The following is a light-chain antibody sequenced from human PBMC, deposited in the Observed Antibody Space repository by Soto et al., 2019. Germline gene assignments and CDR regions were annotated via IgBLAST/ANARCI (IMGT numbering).Light chain of an antibody. CDR2: GAS. V-gene: IGKV3-20*01. CDR1: QSVSSSH. Sequence: EIVLTQSPGTLSLSLGERATLSCRASQSVSSSHLAWYQQKPGQAPRLLIYGASTRATGIPDRFSGSGSGTDFTLTISSLEPEDFAVYYCQRYGSSPLTFGQGTKVEIK. CDR3: QRYGSSPLT. J-gene: IGKJ1*01.